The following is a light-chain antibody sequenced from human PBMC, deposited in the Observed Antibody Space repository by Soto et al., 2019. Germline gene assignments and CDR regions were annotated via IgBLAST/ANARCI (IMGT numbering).Light chain of an antibody. CDR2: EVT. J-gene: IGLJ2*01. CDR3: SSYTSTKVL. Sequence: QSVLTQPASVSGSPGQSITISCTGTSSDVGSYDLVSWYQHHPGTAPKLILYEVTKRPSGVSNRFSGSKSGNTASLTISGLQTEDEAHYYCSSYTSTKVLFGGGTKLTVL. CDR1: SSDVGSYDL. V-gene: IGLV2-14*02.